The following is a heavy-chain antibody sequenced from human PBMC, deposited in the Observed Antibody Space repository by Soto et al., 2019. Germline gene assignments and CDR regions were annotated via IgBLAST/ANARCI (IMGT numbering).Heavy chain of an antibody. J-gene: IGHJ3*02. V-gene: IGHV2-5*02. CDR3: PQGGYYVRAVFDI. CDR2: IYWDDDK. D-gene: IGHD3-22*01. Sequence: SGPRLVNPTQTLTLTCTFSGFSLSTSGVGVGWIRQPPGKALEWLALIYWDDDKRYSPSLKSRLTITKDTSKNQVVLTMTNMEPLDTATFYCPQGGYYVRAVFDIWGKGKMFTAS. CDR1: GFSLSTSGVG.